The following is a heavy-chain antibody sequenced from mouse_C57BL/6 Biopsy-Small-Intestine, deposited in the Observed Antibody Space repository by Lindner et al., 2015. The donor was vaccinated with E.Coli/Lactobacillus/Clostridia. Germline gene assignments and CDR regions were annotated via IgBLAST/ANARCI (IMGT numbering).Heavy chain of an antibody. Sequence: VQLQESGPELVKSGASVKISCKASGYSFTANYIDWVKQSPEKSLEWIGEINPSTAGTTYNEKFRAKATLTLDKSSSTAYMQLKSLTSEDSAVYFRVRREVYYFDYWGQGTTLTVSS. V-gene: IGHV1-42*01. CDR3: VRREVYYFDY. CDR1: GYSFTANY. J-gene: IGHJ2*01. CDR2: INPSTAGT.